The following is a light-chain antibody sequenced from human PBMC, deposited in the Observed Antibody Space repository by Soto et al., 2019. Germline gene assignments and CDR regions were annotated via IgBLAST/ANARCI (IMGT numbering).Light chain of an antibody. CDR3: KSYAGSTTYV. CDR2: EVV. V-gene: IGLV2-8*01. J-gene: IGLJ1*01. CDR1: KNDIGVYDF. Sequence: QSVLAHPPSASWSPGQSVTIPCTGTKNDIGVYDFVSWYQHHPGKAPRLIIYEVVQRPSGVPDRFSGSKSGNTASLTVSGLQAADEADHFCKSYAGSTTYVFGSGTKVTVL.